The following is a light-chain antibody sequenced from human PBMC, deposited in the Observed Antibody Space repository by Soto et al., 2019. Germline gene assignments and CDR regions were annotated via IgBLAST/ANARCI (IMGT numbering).Light chain of an antibody. Sequence: QSALTQPASVSGSPGQSITISCTGTSSDVGGYNYVSWYQQHPGKAPKLMIYEVSTRPSGVSNRFSGSKSGNTASLTISGLQAEDEADYYCSSYTSSSTPYVVFGGGTKVTVL. CDR1: SSDVGGYNY. CDR3: SSYTSSSTPYVV. V-gene: IGLV2-14*01. CDR2: EVS. J-gene: IGLJ2*01.